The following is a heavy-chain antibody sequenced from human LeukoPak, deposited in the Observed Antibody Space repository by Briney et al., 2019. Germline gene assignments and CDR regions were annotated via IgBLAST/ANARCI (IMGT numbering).Heavy chain of an antibody. CDR1: GGSISSSSYY. D-gene: IGHD5-18*01. Sequence: SETLSLTCTVSGGSISSSSYYWGWIRQPPGKGLEWIWSIYYSGSTYYHPSLKSRVLIMIDTPKNHFSLTLSSVTAADTAVYYCARSDGYGLVGIWGQGTMVTVSS. V-gene: IGHV4-39*07. CDR3: ARSDGYGLVGI. CDR2: IYYSGST. J-gene: IGHJ3*02.